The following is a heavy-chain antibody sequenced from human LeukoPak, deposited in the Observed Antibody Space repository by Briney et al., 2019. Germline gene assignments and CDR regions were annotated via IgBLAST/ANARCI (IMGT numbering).Heavy chain of an antibody. CDR2: ISSSSSYI. J-gene: IGHJ6*02. V-gene: IGHV3-21*01. CDR3: ARRGGDYPRYYYYYGMDV. Sequence: PGGSLRLSCAASGFTFSSYSMNWVRQAPGKGLEWVPSISSSSSYIYYADSVKGRFTISRDNAKNSLYLQMNSLRAEDTAVYYCARRGGDYPRYYYYYGMDVWGQGTTVTVSS. D-gene: IGHD4-17*01. CDR1: GFTFSSYS.